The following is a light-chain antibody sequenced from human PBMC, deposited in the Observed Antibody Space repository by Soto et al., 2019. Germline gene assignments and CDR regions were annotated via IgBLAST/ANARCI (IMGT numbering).Light chain of an antibody. CDR3: GTWDSTLSAYV. V-gene: IGLV1-51*01. CDR2: DNN. J-gene: IGLJ1*01. CDR1: TFNIGNNF. Sequence: QSVLTQPPSVSASPGQKVTISCSRSTFNIGNNFVSWCQQLPGTAPKGLIYDNNQRPSGIPDRFSASKSGTSATLVITGLQTGDEAVYYCGTWDSTLSAYVFGSRTNVTVL.